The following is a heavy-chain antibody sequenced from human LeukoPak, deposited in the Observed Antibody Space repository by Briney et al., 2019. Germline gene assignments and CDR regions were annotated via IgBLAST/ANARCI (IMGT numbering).Heavy chain of an antibody. V-gene: IGHV4-34*08. Sequence: GSLRLSCAASGLTVSINYMNWVRQAPGKGLEWIGEINHSGSTNYNPSLKSRVTISVDTSKNQFSLKLSSVTAADTAVYYCAVGAVAGGPFDYWGQGTLVTVSS. CDR3: AVGAVAGGPFDY. CDR1: GLTVSINY. CDR2: INHSGST. D-gene: IGHD6-19*01. J-gene: IGHJ4*02.